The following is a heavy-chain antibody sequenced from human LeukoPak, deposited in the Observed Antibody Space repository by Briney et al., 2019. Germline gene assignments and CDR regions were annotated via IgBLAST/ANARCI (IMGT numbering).Heavy chain of an antibody. J-gene: IGHJ4*02. CDR2: ISGDGGST. V-gene: IGHV3-43*02. Sequence: GGSLRLSCAASGFTFDEHAMHWVRQAPGKGLEWVSLISGDGGSTYYVVSVKGRFTISRDNSKNSLYLHMNSLTTEGTALYYCAKDYVRDGYNYGVFQNWGRGTLVTVSS. CDR1: GFTFDEHA. CDR3: AKDYVRDGYNYGVFQN. D-gene: IGHD5-24*01.